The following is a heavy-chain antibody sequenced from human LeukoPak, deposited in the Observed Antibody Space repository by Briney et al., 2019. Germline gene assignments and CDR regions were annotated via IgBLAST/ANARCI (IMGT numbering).Heavy chain of an antibody. CDR1: GGSFSGYY. CDR3: ARAPDLDFWSGPNWFDP. CDR2: INHSGST. V-gene: IGHV4-34*01. Sequence: SETLSLTCAVYGGSFSGYYWSWIRQPPGKGLEWIGEINHSGSTNYNPSLKSRVTISVDTSKNQFSLKLSSVTAADTAVYYCARAPDLDFWSGPNWFDPWGQGTLVTVSS. J-gene: IGHJ5*02. D-gene: IGHD3-3*01.